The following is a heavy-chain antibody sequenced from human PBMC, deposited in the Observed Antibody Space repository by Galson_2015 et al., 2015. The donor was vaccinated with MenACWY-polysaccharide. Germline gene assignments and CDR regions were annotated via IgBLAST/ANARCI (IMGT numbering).Heavy chain of an antibody. V-gene: IGHV1-2*02. CDR1: GYTFTDYY. CDR2: INSNTGAT. Sequence: SVKVSCKASGYTFTDYYMHWVRQAPGQGLEWMGMINSNTGATKYAQKFQGRVTMTRDTSITTIYMDLSSLRSDDTAVYYCGRVISGRGPTVGASLDNWGQGTLVTVSS. CDR3: GRVISGRGPTVGASLDN. D-gene: IGHD1-26*01. J-gene: IGHJ4*02.